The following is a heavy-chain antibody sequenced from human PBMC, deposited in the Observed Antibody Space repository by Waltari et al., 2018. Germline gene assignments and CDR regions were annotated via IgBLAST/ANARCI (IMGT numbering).Heavy chain of an antibody. D-gene: IGHD4-17*01. Sequence: QVQLQESGPGLGKPSEPLSLTCTVSGGSISSHYWGWIRQPPGKGLEWIGYIYYSGSTNYNPSLKSRVTISEDTSKNQFSLKLSSVTAADTAVYYCARLYGDHYFDYWGQGTLVTVSS. CDR3: ARLYGDHYFDY. CDR1: GGSISSHY. CDR2: IYYSGST. J-gene: IGHJ4*02. V-gene: IGHV4-59*11.